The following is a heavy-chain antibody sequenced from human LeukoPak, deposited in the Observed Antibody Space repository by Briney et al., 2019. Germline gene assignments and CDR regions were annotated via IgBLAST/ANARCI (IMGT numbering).Heavy chain of an antibody. J-gene: IGHJ3*02. V-gene: IGHV4-34*01. Sequence: PSETLSLTCAVYGGSFSGYYWSWIRQPPGKGLEWIGEINHSGSTNYNPSLKSRVTISVDTSKNQFSLKLSSVTAADTAVYYCARAESRYCSSTSCYYAFDIWGQGTMVTVSS. D-gene: IGHD2-2*01. CDR3: ARAESRYCSSTSCYYAFDI. CDR2: INHSGST. CDR1: GGSFSGYY.